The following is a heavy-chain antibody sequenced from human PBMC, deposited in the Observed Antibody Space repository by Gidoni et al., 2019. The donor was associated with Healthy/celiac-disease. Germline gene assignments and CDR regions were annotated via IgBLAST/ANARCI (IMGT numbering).Heavy chain of an antibody. CDR3: ARYGGRRTPIKYYFDY. CDR2: IYYSGST. Sequence: QLQLQESGPGLVKPSETLSLTCTVSGGSISSSSYYWAWIRQPPGKGLEWIGSIYYSGSTYYNPSLKSRVTISVDTSKNQFSLKLSSVTAADTAVYYCARYGGRRTPIKYYFDYWGQGTLVTVSS. D-gene: IGHD3-16*01. J-gene: IGHJ4*02. V-gene: IGHV4-39*01. CDR1: GGSISSSSYY.